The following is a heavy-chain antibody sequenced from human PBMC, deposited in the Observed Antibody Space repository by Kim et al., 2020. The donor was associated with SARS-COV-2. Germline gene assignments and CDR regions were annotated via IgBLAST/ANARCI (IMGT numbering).Heavy chain of an antibody. D-gene: IGHD3-22*01. Sequence: PSFQGQVTISADKSISTAYLQWSSLKASDTAMYYCARQYDSSGYYYYFDYWGQGTLVTVSS. V-gene: IGHV5-51*01. CDR3: ARQYDSSGYYYYFDY. J-gene: IGHJ4*02.